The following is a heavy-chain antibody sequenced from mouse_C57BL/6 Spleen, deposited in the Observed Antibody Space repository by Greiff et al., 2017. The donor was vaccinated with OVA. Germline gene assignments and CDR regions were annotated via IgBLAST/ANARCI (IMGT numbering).Heavy chain of an antibody. Sequence: VKLQQPGAELVKPGASVKLSCKASGYTFTSYWMHWVKQRPGRGLEWIGRIDPNSGGTKYNEKFKSKATLTVDKPSSTAYMQLSSLTSEDSAVYYCARRVDGSSYDWYFDVWGTGTTVTVSS. V-gene: IGHV1-72*01. CDR3: ARRVDGSSYDWYFDV. CDR2: IDPNSGGT. CDR1: GYTFTSYW. J-gene: IGHJ1*03. D-gene: IGHD1-1*01.